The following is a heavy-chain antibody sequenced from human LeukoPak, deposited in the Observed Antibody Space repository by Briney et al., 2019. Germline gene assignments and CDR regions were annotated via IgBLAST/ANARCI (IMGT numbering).Heavy chain of an antibody. J-gene: IGHJ6*03. CDR2: IYTSWST. Sequence: SETLSLTCTVSGGSISSGSYYWSWIRQPAGKGLEWIGRIYTSWSTNYNPSLKSRVSISIDTSKNQFSLRLSSVTAADTAVYYCARGVGSSSRVRYSYMDVWGKGTTVTVSS. CDR1: GGSISSGSYY. V-gene: IGHV4-61*02. D-gene: IGHD2-2*01. CDR3: ARGVGSSSRVRYSYMDV.